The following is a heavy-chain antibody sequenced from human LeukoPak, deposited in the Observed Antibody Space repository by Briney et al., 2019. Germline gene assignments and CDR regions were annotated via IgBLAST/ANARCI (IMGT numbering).Heavy chain of an antibody. V-gene: IGHV4-4*07. CDR3: TGELAGTTVHY. Sequence: SETLSLTCTVSGGSISSYYWSWIRQPAGKGLEWIGSIYSNGDTYYNPSLKSRFTTSLDTSKNQFSLKLSSVTAADTAIYFCTGELAGTTVHYWGQGTLVTISS. J-gene: IGHJ4*02. CDR2: IYSNGDT. CDR1: GGSISSYY. D-gene: IGHD1-7*01.